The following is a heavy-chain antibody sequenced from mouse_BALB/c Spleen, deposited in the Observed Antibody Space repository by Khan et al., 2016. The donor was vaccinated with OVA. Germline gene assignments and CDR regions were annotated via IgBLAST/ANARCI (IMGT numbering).Heavy chain of an antibody. CDR2: ISSGGDYT. J-gene: IGHJ3*01. CDR3: ASHLTGSFAY. Sequence: EVQLQESGGDLVKPGGSLKLSCAASGFTFSSYSMSWVRQTPDKRLEWVATISSGGDYTYYPDSVKGRFTISRDNARNTLYLQMSSLKSEDTAMYYCASHLTGSFAYWGQGTLVIVSA. CDR1: GFTFSSYS. D-gene: IGHD4-1*01. V-gene: IGHV5-6*01.